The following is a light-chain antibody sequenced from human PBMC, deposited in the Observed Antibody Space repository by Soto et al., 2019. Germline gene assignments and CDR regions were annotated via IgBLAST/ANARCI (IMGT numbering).Light chain of an antibody. CDR3: QSYDATNQV. CDR2: EDN. Sequence: NFMLTQHHSVSESPGKTVIISCTRSSGSIASNYVQWYQQRPGSSPTTVIYEDNQRPSGVPDRFSGSIDSSSNSASLTISGLETEDEADYYCQSYDATNQVFGAGTKVTVL. CDR1: SGSIASNY. J-gene: IGLJ3*02. V-gene: IGLV6-57*01.